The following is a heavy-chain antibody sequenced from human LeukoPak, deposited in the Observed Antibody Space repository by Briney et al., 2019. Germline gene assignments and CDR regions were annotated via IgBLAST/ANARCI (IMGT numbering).Heavy chain of an antibody. CDR2: IWYDGSNK. D-gene: IGHD4-17*01. Sequence: PGRSLRLSCAASGFTFSSYGMHWVRQAPGKGLEWVAVIWYDGSNKYYADSVKGRFTISRDNSKNTLYLQMNSLRAEDTAVYYCAKPGDDYGDSGYFDYWGQGTLVTVSP. V-gene: IGHV3-33*06. CDR3: AKPGDDYGDSGYFDY. J-gene: IGHJ4*02. CDR1: GFTFSSYG.